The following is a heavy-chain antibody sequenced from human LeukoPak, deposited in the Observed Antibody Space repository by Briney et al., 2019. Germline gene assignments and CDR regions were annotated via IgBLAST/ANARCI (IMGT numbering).Heavy chain of an antibody. CDR3: ARGFEYYHDSSGFPTPSTPYYFDY. CDR1: GGTFSSYA. J-gene: IGHJ4*02. D-gene: IGHD3-22*01. Sequence: SVKVSCKASGGTFSSYAISWVRQAPGQGLEWMGRIIPILGIANYAQEFQGRVTITADKSTSTAYMELSSLRSEDTAVYYCARGFEYYHDSSGFPTPSTPYYFDYWGQGTLVTVSS. V-gene: IGHV1-69*04. CDR2: IIPILGIA.